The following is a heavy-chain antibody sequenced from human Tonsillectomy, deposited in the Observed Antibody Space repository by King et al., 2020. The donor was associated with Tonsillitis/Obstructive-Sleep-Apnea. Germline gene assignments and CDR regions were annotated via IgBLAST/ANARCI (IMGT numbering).Heavy chain of an antibody. V-gene: IGHV3-74*01. CDR2: ITGGGIET. J-gene: IGHJ4*02. D-gene: IGHD1-26*01. CDR1: GFILISYW. CDR3: ARGGTYYSVPLDY. Sequence: VQLVESGGGLVQPGGSLRLSCAASGFILISYWMHWVRQAPGKGLVWVSGITGGGIETNYGDSLKGRFTISIDNAKNTLFLQMDNLRAEDTAVYYCARGGTYYSVPLDYSGQGTLVTVSS.